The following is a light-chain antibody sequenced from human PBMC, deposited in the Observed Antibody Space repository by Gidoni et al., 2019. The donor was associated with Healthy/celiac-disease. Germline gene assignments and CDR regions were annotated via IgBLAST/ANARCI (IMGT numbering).Light chain of an antibody. Sequence: DIQMTQYPSTLSASVGDRVTITCRASQSISSWLAWYQQKPGKAHKLLIYKASSLESGVPSRFSGSVSGTEFTLTISSLQPDDFATYYCQQYNSYPFTFXSXTKVDIK. CDR2: KAS. CDR3: QQYNSYPFT. J-gene: IGKJ3*01. V-gene: IGKV1-5*03. CDR1: QSISSW.